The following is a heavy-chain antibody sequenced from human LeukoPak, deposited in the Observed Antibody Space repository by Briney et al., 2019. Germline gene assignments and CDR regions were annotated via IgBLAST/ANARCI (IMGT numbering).Heavy chain of an antibody. J-gene: IGHJ6*03. CDR1: GFTFSSYW. CDR3: ARDGYYPLAYMDV. CDR2: IKQDGSEK. Sequence: GGSLRLSCAASGFTFSSYWMSWVRQAPGKGPEWVANIKQDGSEKYYVDSVKGRFTISRDNAKNSLYLQMNSLRAEDTAVYYCARDGYYPLAYMDVWGKGTTVTVSS. V-gene: IGHV3-7*01. D-gene: IGHD1-26*01.